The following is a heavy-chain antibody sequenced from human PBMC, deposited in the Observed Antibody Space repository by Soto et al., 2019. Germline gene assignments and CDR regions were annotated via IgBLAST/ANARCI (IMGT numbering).Heavy chain of an antibody. V-gene: IGHV3-15*01. Sequence: CGSLRLSCAASGFTFSNAWMSWVRQAPGKGLEWVGRIKSKTDGGTTDYAAPVKGRFTISRDDSKNTLYLQMNSLKTEDTAVYYCTTDLQQYYYGMDVWGQGTTVTVSS. CDR2: IKSKTDGGTT. CDR3: TTDLQQYYYGMDV. J-gene: IGHJ6*02. CDR1: GFTFSNAW.